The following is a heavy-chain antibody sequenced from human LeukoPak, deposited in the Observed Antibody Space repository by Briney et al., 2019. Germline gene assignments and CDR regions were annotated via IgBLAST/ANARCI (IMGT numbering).Heavy chain of an antibody. CDR3: AREDGVGSGSFDY. CDR2: INPSGGST. D-gene: IGHD3-10*01. V-gene: IGHV1-46*01. Sequence: ASVKVSCKASGYTLTTYYIHWVRQAPGQGLEWLGIINPSGGSTSYAQKFQGRVTMTRDTSTSTVYMELSSLRSEDTAVYYCAREDGVGSGSFDYWGQGTLVTVSS. CDR1: GYTLTTYY. J-gene: IGHJ4*02.